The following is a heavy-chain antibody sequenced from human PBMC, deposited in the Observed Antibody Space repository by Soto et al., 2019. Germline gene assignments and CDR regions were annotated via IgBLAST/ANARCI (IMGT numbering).Heavy chain of an antibody. CDR2: ITHSGST. D-gene: IGHD6-13*01. J-gene: IGHJ4*02. CDR1: GGSFSGYY. V-gene: IGHV4-34*01. Sequence: QVQLQQWGAGLLKPSETLSLTCAVYGGSFSGYYWSWIRQPPGKGLEWIGEITHSGSTNYNPSLKSRVTISEVTSKNQVSLKLSSVTAADTAVYYCARLYGSRGPFDYWGQGTLVTVSS. CDR3: ARLYGSRGPFDY.